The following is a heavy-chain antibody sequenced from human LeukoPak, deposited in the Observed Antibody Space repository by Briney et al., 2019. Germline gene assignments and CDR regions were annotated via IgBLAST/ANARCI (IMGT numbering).Heavy chain of an antibody. D-gene: IGHD1-26*01. J-gene: IGHJ4*02. V-gene: IGHV3-30*02. Sequence: PGRSLRLSCAASGFTFSSYGMHWVRQAPGKGLEWVAFIRYDGSNKYYADSVKGRFTISRDNSKNTLYLQMNSLRAEDTAVYYCAKVRGSGSNHHFDYWGQGTLVTVSS. CDR2: IRYDGSNK. CDR3: AKVRGSGSNHHFDY. CDR1: GFTFSSYG.